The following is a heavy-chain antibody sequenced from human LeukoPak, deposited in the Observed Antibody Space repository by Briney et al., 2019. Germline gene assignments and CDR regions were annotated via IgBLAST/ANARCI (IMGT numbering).Heavy chain of an antibody. CDR1: GFTFSDHY. D-gene: IGHD6-19*01. J-gene: IGHJ4*02. CDR3: AREQDIAVAGTGGRGFDY. V-gene: IGHV3-72*01. Sequence: PGGSLRLSCAASGFTFSDHYMDWVRQAPGKGLEWIGRIRNKPNNYTTKYAASVKGRFTISRDDSKNSLYLQMSSLKTEDTAVYYCAREQDIAVAGTGGRGFDYWGQGTLVTVSS. CDR2: IRNKPNNYTT.